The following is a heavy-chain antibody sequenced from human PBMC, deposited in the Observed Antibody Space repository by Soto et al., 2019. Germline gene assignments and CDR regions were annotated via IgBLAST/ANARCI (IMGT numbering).Heavy chain of an antibody. CDR2: ISGSGGST. CDR1: GFTFSSYA. CDR3: ARGQCSRTICYTGGYFYYPMDV. Sequence: PGGSLRLSCAASGFTFSSYAMSWVRQAPGKGLEWVSAISGSGGSTYSAVSVKGRFTISRDNARNSLDLQMNNLRAEDTAVYHCARGQCSRTICYTGGYFYYPMDVWGEGTTVTVS. D-gene: IGHD2-2*01. J-gene: IGHJ6*02. V-gene: IGHV3-23*01.